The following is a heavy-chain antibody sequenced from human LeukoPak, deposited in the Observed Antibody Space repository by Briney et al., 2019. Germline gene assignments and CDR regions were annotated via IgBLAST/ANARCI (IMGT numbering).Heavy chain of an antibody. V-gene: IGHV3-74*01. CDR3: ARQAGSGFDY. CDR2: VKSDGGGI. CDR1: GLTFTDYW. Sequence: GGSLRLSCAVSGLTFTDYWFHGARQAPGKGLEWVSRVKSDGGGINYGDSVKGRFTMSRDNAKNTLYLQMNSLRAEDTAVYYCARQAGSGFDYWGQGSLVTVSS. J-gene: IGHJ4*02. D-gene: IGHD3-10*01.